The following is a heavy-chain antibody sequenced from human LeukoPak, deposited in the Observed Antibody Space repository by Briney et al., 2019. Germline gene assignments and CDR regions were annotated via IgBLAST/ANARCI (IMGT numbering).Heavy chain of an antibody. CDR2: FDPEDGET. D-gene: IGHD1-1*01. CDR3: ATFFSRVSYFDY. V-gene: IGHV1-24*01. Sequence: GASVKVSCKVSGYTLTELSMHWVRQAPGKGLEWMGGFDPEDGETIYAQKFQGRVTMTEDTSTDTAYMELSSLGSEDTAVYYCATFFSRVSYFDYWGQGTLVTVSS. CDR1: GYTLTELS. J-gene: IGHJ4*02.